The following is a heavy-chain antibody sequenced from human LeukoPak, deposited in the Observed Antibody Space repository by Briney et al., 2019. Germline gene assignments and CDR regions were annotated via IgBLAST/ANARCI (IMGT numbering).Heavy chain of an antibody. Sequence: SETLSLTCTVSAYSISSAYYWAWIRQPPGKGLEWIGSIYHSGSTYYNPSLKSRVTISADTSKNQFSLKLTSVTAADTAVYYCARDLGYGDYFSYMDVWGKGTTVTVSS. CDR2: IYHSGST. CDR1: AYSISSAYY. J-gene: IGHJ6*03. D-gene: IGHD4-17*01. V-gene: IGHV4-38-2*02. CDR3: ARDLGYGDYFSYMDV.